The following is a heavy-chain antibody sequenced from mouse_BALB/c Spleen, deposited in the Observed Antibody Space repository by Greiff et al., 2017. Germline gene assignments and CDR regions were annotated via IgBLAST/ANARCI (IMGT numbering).Heavy chain of an antibody. CDR2: IYPGSGST. J-gene: IGHJ4*01. CDR1: GYNFTSYW. D-gene: IGHD1-1*01. Sequence: VQLQQPGAELVKPGTSVKLSCKASGYNFTSYWINWVKLRPGQGLEWIGDIYPGSGSTNYNEKFKSKATLTVDTSSSTAYMQLSSLASEDSALYYCARSYYGYAMDYWGQGTSVTVSS. V-gene: IGHV1-55*01. CDR3: ARSYYGYAMDY.